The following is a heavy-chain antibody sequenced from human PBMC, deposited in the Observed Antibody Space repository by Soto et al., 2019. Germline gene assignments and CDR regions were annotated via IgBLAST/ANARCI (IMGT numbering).Heavy chain of an antibody. Sequence: GGSLRLSCAASGFTVSSNYMSWVRQAPGKGLEWVSVIYSGGSTYYADSVKGRFTISRDNSKNTLYLQMNSLRAEDTAVYYCAYSSSWPYGWFDPWGQGTLVTVSS. CDR3: AYSSSWPYGWFDP. V-gene: IGHV3-53*01. D-gene: IGHD6-13*01. CDR1: GFTVSSNY. CDR2: IYSGGST. J-gene: IGHJ5*02.